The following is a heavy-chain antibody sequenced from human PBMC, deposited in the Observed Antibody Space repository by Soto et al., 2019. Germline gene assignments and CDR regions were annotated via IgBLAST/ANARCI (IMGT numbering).Heavy chain of an antibody. CDR2: ISSSSSYI. CDR3: ARDSYVDTAMDDAFDI. V-gene: IGHV3-21*01. J-gene: IGHJ3*02. Sequence: GGSLRLSCAASGFTFSSYSMNWVRQAPGKGLEWVSSISSSSSYIYYADSVKGRFTISRDNAKNSLYLQMNSLRAEDTAVYYCARDSYVDTAMDDAFDIWGQGTMVTVSS. D-gene: IGHD5-18*01. CDR1: GFTFSSYS.